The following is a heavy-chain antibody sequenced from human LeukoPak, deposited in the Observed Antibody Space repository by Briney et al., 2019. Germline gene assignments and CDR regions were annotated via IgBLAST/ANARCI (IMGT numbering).Heavy chain of an antibody. CDR2: IKQDGSEK. CDR3: AGRRELLF. V-gene: IGHV3-7*01. D-gene: IGHD1-26*01. Sequence: GGSLRLSCAASGFTFSSYAMSWVRQAPGKGLEWVANIKQDGSEKYYVDSVKGRFTISRDNAKNSLYLQMNSLRAEDTAVYYCAGRRELLFWGQGTPVTVSS. CDR1: GFTFSSYA. J-gene: IGHJ4*02.